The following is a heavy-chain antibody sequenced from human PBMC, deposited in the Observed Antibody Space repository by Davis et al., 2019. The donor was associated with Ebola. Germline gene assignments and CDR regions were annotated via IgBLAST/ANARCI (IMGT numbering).Heavy chain of an antibody. CDR2: ISSSSSYI. V-gene: IGHV3-21*01. CDR1: GFTFSSYS. Sequence: PGASLRLSCAASGFTFSSYSMNWVRQAPGKGLEWVSSISSSSSYIYYADSVKGRFTISRDNAKNSLYLQMNSLRAEDTAVYYCARERNTGFWSGYNYYYYGMDVWGQGTTVTVSS. J-gene: IGHJ6*02. D-gene: IGHD3-3*01. CDR3: ARERNTGFWSGYNYYYYGMDV.